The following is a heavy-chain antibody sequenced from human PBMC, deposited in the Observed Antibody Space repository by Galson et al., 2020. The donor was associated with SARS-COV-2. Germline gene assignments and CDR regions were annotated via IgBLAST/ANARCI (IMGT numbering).Heavy chain of an antibody. CDR2: IFSNDEK. V-gene: IGHV2-26*01. CDR1: GFSLSNARMG. J-gene: IGHJ6*03. CDR3: ARIPVFNWGWGVYYYYMDV. D-gene: IGHD7-27*01. Sequence: VSGPTLVKPTETLTLTCTVSGFSLSNARMGVSWIRQPPGKALEWLAHIFSNDEKSYSTSLKSRLTISKDTSKSQVVLTMTNMDPVDTATYYCARIPVFNWGWGVYYYYMDVWGKGTTVTVSS.